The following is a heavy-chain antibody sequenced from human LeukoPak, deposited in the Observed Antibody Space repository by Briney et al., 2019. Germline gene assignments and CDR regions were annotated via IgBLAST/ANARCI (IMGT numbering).Heavy chain of an antibody. Sequence: PSETLSLTCTVSGGSISSHYWSWIRQPPGKGLEWIGYIYYSGSTNYNPSLKSRVTISVDTSKNQFSLKLSSVTAADTAVYYCARVARYSIFDYWGQGTLVTVSS. CDR1: GGSISSHY. CDR2: IYYSGST. J-gene: IGHJ4*02. CDR3: ARVARYSIFDY. D-gene: IGHD4-11*01. V-gene: IGHV4-59*11.